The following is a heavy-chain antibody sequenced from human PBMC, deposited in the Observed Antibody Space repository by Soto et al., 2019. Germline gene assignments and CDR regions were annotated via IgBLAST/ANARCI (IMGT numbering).Heavy chain of an antibody. CDR1: GFTITDYY. CDR2: ISSVGTTT. J-gene: IGHJ6*02. D-gene: IGHD3-10*01. V-gene: IGHV3-11*01. CDR3: ARGQEGSGSHWLGYNYYAMDV. Sequence: GGSLRLSCGASGFTITDYYMSWIRQAPGKGLEWVSHISSVGTTTYYADSVKGRFSISMDNAKNSLYLQMNSLRAEDTAVYYCARGQEGSGSHWLGYNYYAMDVWGQGTTVTVSS.